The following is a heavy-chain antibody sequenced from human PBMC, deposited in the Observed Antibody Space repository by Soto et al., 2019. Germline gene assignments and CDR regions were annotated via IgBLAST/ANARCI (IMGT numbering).Heavy chain of an antibody. D-gene: IGHD3-16*02. CDR1: GGSISSGDYY. J-gene: IGHJ6*02. V-gene: IGHV4-30-4*01. CDR3: ARIMITFGGVIGLDYYGMDV. CDR2: IYYSGST. Sequence: SETLSLTCTVSGGSISSGDYYWSWIRQPPGKGLDWIGYIYYSGSTYYNPSLKSRVTISVDTSKNQFSLKLSSVTAADTAVYYCARIMITFGGVIGLDYYGMDVWGQGTKVTVSS.